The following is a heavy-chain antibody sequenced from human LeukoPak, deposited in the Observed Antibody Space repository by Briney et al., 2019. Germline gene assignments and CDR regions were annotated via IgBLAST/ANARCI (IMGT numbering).Heavy chain of an antibody. CDR1: GDSFGTYG. Sequence: ASVKVSCKASGDSFGTYGITWVRQALGQGLEWMGGFNPIFGSAQYALKFQGRVTITMDVSARTVYMELSSLRSEDTAVYYCARRPVFHSYFDYWGQGTLVTVSS. J-gene: IGHJ4*02. V-gene: IGHV1-69*05. CDR3: ARRPVFHSYFDY. CDR2: FNPIFGSA.